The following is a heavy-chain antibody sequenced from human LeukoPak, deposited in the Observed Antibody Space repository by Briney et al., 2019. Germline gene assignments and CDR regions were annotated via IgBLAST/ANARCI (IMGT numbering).Heavy chain of an antibody. CDR3: ARLLYYYYGMDV. V-gene: IGHV3-74*01. J-gene: IGHJ6*02. CDR1: GFTFSNYP. CDR2: INSDGSST. Sequence: GGSLRLSCAASGFTFSNYPMHWVRQAPGKGLVWVSRINSDGSSTSYADSVKGRFTISRDNAKNTLYLQMNSLRAEDTAVYYCARLLYYYYGMDVWGQGTTVTVSS.